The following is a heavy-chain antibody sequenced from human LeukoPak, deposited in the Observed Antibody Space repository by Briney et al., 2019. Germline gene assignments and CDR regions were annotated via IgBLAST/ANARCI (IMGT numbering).Heavy chain of an antibody. CDR3: ARHSTQQQLDLLYFDY. CDR2: IYYSGST. J-gene: IGHJ4*02. Sequence: SETLSLTCTVSGGSISSYYWSWIRQPPGKGLEWIGCIYYSGSTNYNPSLKIRVTISVDTSKNQFSPKLSSVTAADTAVYYCARHSTQQQLDLLYFDYWGQGTLVTVCS. V-gene: IGHV4-59*08. D-gene: IGHD6-13*01. CDR1: GGSISSYY.